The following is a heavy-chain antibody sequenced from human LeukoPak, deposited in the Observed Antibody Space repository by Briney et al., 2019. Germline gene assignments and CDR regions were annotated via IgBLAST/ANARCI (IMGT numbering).Heavy chain of an antibody. V-gene: IGHV4-59*01. CDR3: ACLTTADAFDI. D-gene: IGHD3-22*01. CDR1: GGSINSYY. CDR2: IYDSGST. J-gene: IGHJ3*02. Sequence: PSETLSLTCTVSGGSINSYYWSWIRQPPGKGLERIGYIYDSGSTNYNPSLKSRVTISVDTSKNQFSLKLSSVTAADTAVYYCACLTTADAFDIWGQGTMVTVSS.